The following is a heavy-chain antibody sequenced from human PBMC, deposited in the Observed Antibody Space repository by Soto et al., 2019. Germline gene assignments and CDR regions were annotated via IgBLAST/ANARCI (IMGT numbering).Heavy chain of an antibody. CDR1: GYTFTGYY. J-gene: IGHJ1*01. V-gene: IGHV1-2*04. D-gene: IGHD3-22*01. CDR3: ARGSSYYDSSGSPTH. CDR2: INPNSGGT. Sequence: QVQLVQSGAEVKKPGASVKVSCKASGYTFTGYYMHWVRQSPGQGLEWMGWINPNSGGTNYAQKFQGWVTMTRDTSLSTAYMELSRLRSDDTAVYYCARGSSYYDSSGSPTHWGQGTLVTVSS.